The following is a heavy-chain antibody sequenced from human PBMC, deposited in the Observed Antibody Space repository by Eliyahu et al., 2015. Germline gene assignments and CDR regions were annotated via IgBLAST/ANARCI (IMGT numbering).Heavy chain of an antibody. J-gene: IGHJ4*02. D-gene: IGHD2-15*01. Sequence: QVQLVESGGGVVQPGXSXXLSCAASGFTFXSXGMHWVRQAPGKGLGWVAVIWYDGSNKYYADSVKGRFTISRDNSKNTLYLQMNSLRAEDTAVYYCARDTYDSCSGGSCPFDYWGQGTLVTVSS. CDR1: GFTFXSXG. CDR3: ARDTYDSCSGGSCPFDY. CDR2: IWYDGSNK. V-gene: IGHV3-33*01.